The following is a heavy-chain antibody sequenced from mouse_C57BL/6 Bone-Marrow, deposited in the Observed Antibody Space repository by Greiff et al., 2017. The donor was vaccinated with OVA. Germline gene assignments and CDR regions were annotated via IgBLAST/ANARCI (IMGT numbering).Heavy chain of an antibody. J-gene: IGHJ4*01. CDR3: APQLYYYAMDY. V-gene: IGHV1-42*01. D-gene: IGHD4-1*02. CDR2: INPSTGGT. CDR1: GYSFTGYY. Sequence: EVQGVESGPELVKPGASVKISCKASGYSFTGYYMNWVKQSPEKSLEWIGEINPSTGGTTYNQKFKAKATLTVDKSSSTAYMQLKSLTSEDSAVYYCAPQLYYYAMDYWGQGTSVTVSS.